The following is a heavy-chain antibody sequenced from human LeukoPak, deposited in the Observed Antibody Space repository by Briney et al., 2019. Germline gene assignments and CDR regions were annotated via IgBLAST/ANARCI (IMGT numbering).Heavy chain of an antibody. CDR3: ARDSAGIAVAGDFDY. D-gene: IGHD6-19*01. Sequence: GGSLRLSCAASGFTFSSYSMNWVRQAPGKGLEWVSYISSSSSTIYYADSVKGRFTISRDNAKNSLYLQMNSLRAEDTAVYYCARDSAGIAVAGDFDYWGQGTPVTVSS. J-gene: IGHJ4*02. CDR2: ISSSSSTI. CDR1: GFTFSSYS. V-gene: IGHV3-48*01.